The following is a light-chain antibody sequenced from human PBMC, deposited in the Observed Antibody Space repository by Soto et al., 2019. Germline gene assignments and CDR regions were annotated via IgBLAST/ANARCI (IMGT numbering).Light chain of an antibody. CDR3: GSFTTNRIWV. Sequence: QSALTQPASVSGSPGQSITMSCTGSSSDFGDDKYVTWYQQQPGKGPNLLIYGVSKRPSGVSNRFSGSKSGNTASLTISGRQVEDEADYKCGSFTTNRIWVFGGGTKVTVL. CDR1: SSDFGDDKY. J-gene: IGLJ3*02. V-gene: IGLV2-14*01. CDR2: GVS.